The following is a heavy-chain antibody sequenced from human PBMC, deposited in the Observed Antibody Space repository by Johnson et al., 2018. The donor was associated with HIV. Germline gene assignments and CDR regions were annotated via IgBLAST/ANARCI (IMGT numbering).Heavy chain of an antibody. V-gene: IGHV3-9*01. CDR3: ARPRTGSDAFDI. CDR2: ISWTCGSI. Sequence: ISWTCGSIGYADSVKGRFTISRDNAKNSLYLQMNSLRAEDTAVYYCARPRTGSDAFDIWGQGTMVTVSS. D-gene: IGHD7-27*01. J-gene: IGHJ3*02.